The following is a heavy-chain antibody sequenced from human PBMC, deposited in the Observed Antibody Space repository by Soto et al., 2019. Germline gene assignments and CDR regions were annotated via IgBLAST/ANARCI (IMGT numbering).Heavy chain of an antibody. V-gene: IGHV3-21*01. Sequence: NPGGSLRLSCAASGFTFSSYSMNWVRQAPGKGLEWVSSISSSSSYIYYADSVKGRFTISRDNAKNSLYLQMNSLRAEDTAVYYCARETDEYSSGWYSTFDYWGQGTLVTVSS. J-gene: IGHJ4*02. CDR3: ARETDEYSSGWYSTFDY. CDR1: GFTFSSYS. CDR2: ISSSSSYI. D-gene: IGHD6-19*01.